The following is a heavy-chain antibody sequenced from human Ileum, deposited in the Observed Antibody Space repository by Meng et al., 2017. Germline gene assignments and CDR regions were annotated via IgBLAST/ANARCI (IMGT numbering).Heavy chain of an antibody. Sequence: VQLKESGPGVVKPSGTLSLTCAVSGDSITNTNWWNWVRQPPGKGLEWIGEVYHSGSTNYNPSLQSRVTISIDKSKNQFSLNLTSVTVADTAVYYCARGGLTLERRPLDYWGQGTLVTVSS. D-gene: IGHD1-1*01. J-gene: IGHJ4*02. V-gene: IGHV4-4*02. CDR2: VYHSGST. CDR3: ARGGLTLERRPLDY. CDR1: GDSITNTNW.